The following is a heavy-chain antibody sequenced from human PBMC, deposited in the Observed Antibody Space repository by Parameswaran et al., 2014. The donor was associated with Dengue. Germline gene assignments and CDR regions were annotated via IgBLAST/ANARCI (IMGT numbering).Heavy chain of an antibody. J-gene: IGHJ4*02. CDR3: ARDFYDILTGPYYFDY. CDR2: IKQDGSEK. V-gene: IGHV3-7*01. Sequence: VRQAPGKGLEWVANIKQDGSEKYYVDSVKGRFTISRDNAKNSLYLQMNSLRAEDTAVYYCARDFYDILTGPYYFDYWGQGTLVTVSS. D-gene: IGHD3-9*01.